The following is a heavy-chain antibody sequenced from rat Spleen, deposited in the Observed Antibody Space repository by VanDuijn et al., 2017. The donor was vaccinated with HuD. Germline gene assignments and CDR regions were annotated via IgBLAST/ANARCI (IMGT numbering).Heavy chain of an antibody. J-gene: IGHJ4*01. CDR3: ARHNYYSPYVMDA. V-gene: IGHV5-25*01. Sequence: EVQLVESDGGLVQPGRSLKLSCAASGFTFSSYYMAWVRQAPKKGLEWVATISTSGSRTYYPDSVKGRFTISIDNAKNTLYLQMDSLRSEDTATYYCARHNYYSPYVMDAWGQGASVTVSS. CDR1: GFTFSSYY. D-gene: IGHD1-1*01. CDR2: ISTSGSRT.